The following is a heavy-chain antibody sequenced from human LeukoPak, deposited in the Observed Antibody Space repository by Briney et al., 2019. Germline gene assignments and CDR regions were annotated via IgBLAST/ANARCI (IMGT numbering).Heavy chain of an antibody. Sequence: SETLSLTCGVSCCSISRGYYWAWIRQPPGKGLEWIGTSYHIGSTYYNPSLESRVTISVDTTKNEFSLNLDSVADADASVYYCARSGWIITSGIDYWGQGALVTVSS. J-gene: IGHJ4*02. CDR2: SYHIGST. D-gene: IGHD1-20*01. CDR1: CCSISRGYY. V-gene: IGHV4-38-2*01. CDR3: ARSGWIITSGIDY.